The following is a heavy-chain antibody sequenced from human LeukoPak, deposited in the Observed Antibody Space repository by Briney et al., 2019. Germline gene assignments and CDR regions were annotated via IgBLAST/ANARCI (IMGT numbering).Heavy chain of an antibody. Sequence: SGTLSLTCTVSGGSINSYYWSWIRQPPGKGLECIEYIHYTGSTNYNPSLKSRVTISVDTSKNQFSLKLSSVTAADTAIYHCARGGYYGSGNDFRFDPWGQGTLVTVSS. J-gene: IGHJ5*02. CDR2: IHYTGST. CDR1: GGSINSYY. CDR3: ARGGYYGSGNDFRFDP. V-gene: IGHV4-59*01. D-gene: IGHD3-10*01.